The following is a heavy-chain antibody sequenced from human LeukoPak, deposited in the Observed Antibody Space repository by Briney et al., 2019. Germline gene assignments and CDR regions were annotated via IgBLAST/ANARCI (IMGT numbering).Heavy chain of an antibody. Sequence: GGSLRLSCAASGFTVSSNYMSWVRQAPGKGLEWVSVIYSGGSTYYADSVKGRFTISRDNSKNTLYLQMNSLRAEDTAVYYCARGPTTRYDRNPAGLGYWGQGTLVTVSS. D-gene: IGHD1-14*01. CDR1: GFTVSSNY. V-gene: IGHV3-53*01. CDR2: IYSGGST. CDR3: ARGPTTRYDRNPAGLGY. J-gene: IGHJ4*02.